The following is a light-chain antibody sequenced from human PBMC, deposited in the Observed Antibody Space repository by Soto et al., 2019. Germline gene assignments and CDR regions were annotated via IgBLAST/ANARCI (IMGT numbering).Light chain of an antibody. CDR2: GNS. Sequence: QSVLTQPPSVSGAPGQMVTISCTGSSSNIGAGYDVHWYQQLPRTAPKLLIYGNSNRPSGVPDRFSASKSGTSASLAITGLQAEDEADYYCQSYDSSLSGSYVFGTGTKVTVL. V-gene: IGLV1-40*01. J-gene: IGLJ1*01. CDR1: SSNIGAGYD. CDR3: QSYDSSLSGSYV.